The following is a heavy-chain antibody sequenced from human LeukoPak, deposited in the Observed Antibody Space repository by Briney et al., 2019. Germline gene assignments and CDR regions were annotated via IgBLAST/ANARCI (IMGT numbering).Heavy chain of an antibody. D-gene: IGHD2-15*01. V-gene: IGHV1-18*01. CDR3: ARGGGSCSGGGCYAPFDY. J-gene: IGHJ4*02. CDR2: ISAYNGNT. CDR1: GYTFTSYG. Sequence: ASVKVSCMASGYTFTSYGISWVRQAPGQGLEWMGWISAYNGNTNYAQKLQGRVTMTGNTSISTAYMELSSLRSEDTAVYYCARGGGSCSGGGCYAPFDYWGQGTLVTVSS.